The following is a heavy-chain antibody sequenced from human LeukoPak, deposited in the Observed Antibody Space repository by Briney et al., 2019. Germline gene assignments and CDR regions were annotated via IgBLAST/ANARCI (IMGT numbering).Heavy chain of an antibody. Sequence: SETLSLTCTVSGGSISSGDYYWSWIRQPPGKGLEWIGYIYYSGSTYYNPSLKSRVTISVDTSKNQFSLKLSSVTAADTAVYYCARGCSSTNCYGYVWGKGTTVTVSS. CDR3: ARGCSSTNCYGYV. CDR1: GGSISSGDYY. J-gene: IGHJ6*04. D-gene: IGHD2-2*01. V-gene: IGHV4-30-4*08. CDR2: IYYSGST.